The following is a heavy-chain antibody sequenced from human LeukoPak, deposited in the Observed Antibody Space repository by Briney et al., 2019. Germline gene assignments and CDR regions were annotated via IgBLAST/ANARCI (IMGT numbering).Heavy chain of an antibody. D-gene: IGHD3-16*01. V-gene: IGHV3-33*01. J-gene: IGHJ3*01. Sequence: GGSLRLSCAASGFTFNNYGMHWVRQAPGRGLEWVALLWYDGTNENYADSVKGRFTISRDNSKNTMYLQMNNLRAEDTAAYYCARRGTPNAFDLWGQGTMVTVSS. CDR3: ARRGTPNAFDL. CDR1: GFTFNNYG. CDR2: LWYDGTNE.